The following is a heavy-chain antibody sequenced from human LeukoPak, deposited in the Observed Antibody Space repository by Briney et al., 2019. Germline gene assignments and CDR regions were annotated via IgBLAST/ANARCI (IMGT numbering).Heavy chain of an antibody. CDR3: AKGSAGGYYDSSGYYSDY. CDR1: GFTFSSYA. CDR2: ISGSGRST. Sequence: GGSLRLSCAVSGFTFSSYAMSWVRQAPGKGLEWVSAISGSGRSTYYAGSVKGRFTISRDNSKNTLYLQMTSLRAEDTAVYYCAKGSAGGYYDSSGYYSDYWGQGTLVTVSS. V-gene: IGHV3-23*01. J-gene: IGHJ4*02. D-gene: IGHD3-22*01.